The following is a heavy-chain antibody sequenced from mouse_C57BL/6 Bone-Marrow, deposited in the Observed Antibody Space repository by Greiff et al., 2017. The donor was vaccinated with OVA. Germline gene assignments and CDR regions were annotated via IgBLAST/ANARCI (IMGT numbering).Heavy chain of an antibody. J-gene: IGHJ2*01. CDR3: ARSRENDPYLDY. CDR1: GYTFTDYY. CDR2: IYPGSGNT. V-gene: IGHV1-76*01. D-gene: IGHD2-12*01. Sequence: QVQLQQSGAELVRPGASVKLSCKASGYTFTDYYINWVKQRPGQGLEWIARIYPGSGNTYYHEKFKGKATLTAEKSSSTAYMQLLSLTSEDSSVYFCARSRENDPYLDYWGQGTTLTVSS.